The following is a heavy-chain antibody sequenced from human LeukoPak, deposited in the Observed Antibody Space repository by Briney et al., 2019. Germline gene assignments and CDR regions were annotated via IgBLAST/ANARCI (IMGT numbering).Heavy chain of an antibody. CDR2: INPSGGST. D-gene: IGHD3-10*01. J-gene: IGHJ4*02. CDR1: GYTFTSYY. Sequence: ASVKVSCKAPGYTFTSYYMHWVRQAPGQGLEWMGIINPSGGSTSYAQKFQGRVTMTRDMSTSTVYMELSSLRSEDTAVYYCARDLDYYGSGTTPNFDYWGQGTLVTVSS. CDR3: ARDLDYYGSGTTPNFDY. V-gene: IGHV1-46*01.